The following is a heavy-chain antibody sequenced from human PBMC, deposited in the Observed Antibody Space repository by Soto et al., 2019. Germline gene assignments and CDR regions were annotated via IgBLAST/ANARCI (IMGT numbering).Heavy chain of an antibody. CDR2: IYYSGST. V-gene: IGHV4-39*01. J-gene: IGHJ5*02. D-gene: IGHD5-12*01. Sequence: SETLSLTCTVSGGSISSSSYYWGWIRQPPGKGLEWIGSIYYSGSTYYNPSLKSRVTISVDTSKNQFSLKLSSVTAADTAVYYCARRADIVATIFSPSLNWFDPWGQGNLVTVSS. CDR3: ARRADIVATIFSPSLNWFDP. CDR1: GGSISSSSYY.